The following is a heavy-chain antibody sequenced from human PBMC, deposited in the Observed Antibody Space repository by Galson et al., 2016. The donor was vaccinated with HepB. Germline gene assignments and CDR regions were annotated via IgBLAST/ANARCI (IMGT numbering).Heavy chain of an antibody. D-gene: IGHD5-12*01. CDR3: ARPTSSGYGDAFDV. CDR2: VYHSGHT. V-gene: IGHV4-59*01. J-gene: IGHJ3*01. Sequence: ETLSLTCTVSGGSLNDYYWSWLRQPPGKGLQWIGYVYHSGHTKYNPSTKSRGTMSVDPSKSQFTLKLTSVTAADTAVYYCARPTSSGYGDAFDVWGQGTVVTVSS. CDR1: GGSLNDYY.